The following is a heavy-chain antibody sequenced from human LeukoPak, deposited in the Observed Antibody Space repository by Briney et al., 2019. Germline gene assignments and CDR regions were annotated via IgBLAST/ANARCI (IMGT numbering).Heavy chain of an antibody. J-gene: IGHJ4*02. D-gene: IGHD1-26*01. CDR1: GFTFSSYA. Sequence: GGSLRLSCAASGFTFSSYAMHWVRQAPGKGLEWVAVISYDGSNKYYADSVKDRFTISRDNSKNTLYLQMNSLRAEDTAVYYCARDPSGSNFDYWGQGTLVTVSS. V-gene: IGHV3-30-3*01. CDR3: ARDPSGSNFDY. CDR2: ISYDGSNK.